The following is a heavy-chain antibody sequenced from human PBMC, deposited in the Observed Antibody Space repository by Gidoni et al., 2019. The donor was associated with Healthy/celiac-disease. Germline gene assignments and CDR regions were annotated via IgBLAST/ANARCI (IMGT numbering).Heavy chain of an antibody. CDR2: INPSGGST. V-gene: IGHV1-46*01. CDR3: ARGLLRPGIAYYYYYYGMDV. CDR1: GYTFTSYY. D-gene: IGHD3-10*01. J-gene: IGHJ6*02. Sequence: QVQLVQSGAEVKKPGASVKVSCKASGYTFTSYYMHWVRQAPGQGLEWMGIINPSGGSTSYAQKFQGRVTMTRDTSTSTVYMELSSLRSEDTAVYYCARGLLRPGIAYYYYYYGMDVWGQGTTVTVSS.